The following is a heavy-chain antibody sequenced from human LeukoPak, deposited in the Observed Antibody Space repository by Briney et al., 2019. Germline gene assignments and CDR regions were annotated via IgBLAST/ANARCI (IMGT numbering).Heavy chain of an antibody. J-gene: IGHJ4*02. D-gene: IGHD6-13*01. CDR1: GGSISNYY. CDR2: IYYSGST. V-gene: IGHV4-59*01. CDR3: ARGRNKAAALDY. Sequence: SETLSLTCTVSGGSISNYYWSWIRQPPGKGLEWIGYIYYSGSTNYNPSLKSRVTISVDTSKNQFSLKLSSVTAADTAVYYCARGRNKAAALDYWGQGTLVTVSS.